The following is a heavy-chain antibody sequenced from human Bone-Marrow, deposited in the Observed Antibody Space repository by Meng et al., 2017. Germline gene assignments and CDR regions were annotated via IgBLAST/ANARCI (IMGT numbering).Heavy chain of an antibody. D-gene: IGHD3-9*01. CDR1: GGSISSGGYY. Sequence: QLRDSGPGLVKPSQTLSLTCTVSGGSISSGGYYWSWIRQHPGKGLEWIGYINYSGSTYYNPSLKSRVTISVDTSKNQFSLKLSSVTAADTAVYYCARDPLRYFDWPIWGQGTMVTVSS. J-gene: IGHJ3*02. V-gene: IGHV4-31*03. CDR3: ARDPLRYFDWPI. CDR2: INYSGST.